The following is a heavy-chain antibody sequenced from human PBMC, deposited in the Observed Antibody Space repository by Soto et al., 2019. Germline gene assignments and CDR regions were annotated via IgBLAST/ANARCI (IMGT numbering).Heavy chain of an antibody. CDR2: VNPILSMS. Sequence: QVQLVQSGAEVKRPGSSVKVSCKASGDTFSFYSINWVRQAPGLGLEWMGRVNPILSMSNYAQRFPGRVTMTAVKSTSTDYMELSGLRSEYTAMYYCETSYGSGYRAFDYWGQGARVTFSS. CDR1: GDTFSFYS. D-gene: IGHD3-10*01. J-gene: IGHJ4*02. CDR3: ETSYGSGYRAFDY. V-gene: IGHV1-69*04.